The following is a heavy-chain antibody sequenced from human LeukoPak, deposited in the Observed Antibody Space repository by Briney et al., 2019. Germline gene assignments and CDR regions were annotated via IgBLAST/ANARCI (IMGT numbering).Heavy chain of an antibody. CDR2: IYPSRST. CDR3: ATNGPAYSYGPWDDAFDI. D-gene: IGHD5-18*01. CDR1: GDSISSYY. V-gene: IGHV4-4*07. Sequence: SETLSLTCTVSGDSISSYYWSWIRQPAGKGLEWIGRIYPSRSTNYSPSLKSRVTMSVDTSENQFSLKLSSVTAADTAVYYCATNGPAYSYGPWDDAFDIWGQGTMVTVSS. J-gene: IGHJ3*02.